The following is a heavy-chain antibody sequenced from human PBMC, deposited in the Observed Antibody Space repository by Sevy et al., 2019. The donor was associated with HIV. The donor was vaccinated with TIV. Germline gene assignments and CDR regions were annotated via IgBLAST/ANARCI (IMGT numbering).Heavy chain of an antibody. CDR2: LSFGCGKI. Sequence: GGSLRLSCAASGFTFNIYSMSWVRQTPGKGLEWVATLSFGCGKINHADSVKGRFTMSRDDSKNAVYLQMNNPRVEDTAIYYCAREGCTKPHDYWGQGTLVTAPS. J-gene: IGHJ4*02. V-gene: IGHV3-23*01. CDR3: AREGCTKPHDY. D-gene: IGHD2-8*01. CDR1: GFTFNIYS.